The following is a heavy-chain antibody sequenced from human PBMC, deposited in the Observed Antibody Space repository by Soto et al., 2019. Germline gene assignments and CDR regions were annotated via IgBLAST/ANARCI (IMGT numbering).Heavy chain of an antibody. CDR3: ARDIVVVPAARPNGPYYYYYGMDV. J-gene: IGHJ6*02. Sequence: GASVKVSCKASGYTFTSYGISWVRQAPGQGLEWMGWISAYNSNTNYAQKLQGRVTMTTDTSTSTAYMELRSLRSDDTAVYYCARDIVVVPAARPNGPYYYYYGMDVWGQGTTVTVSS. CDR2: ISAYNSNT. CDR1: GYTFTSYG. V-gene: IGHV1-18*01. D-gene: IGHD2-2*02.